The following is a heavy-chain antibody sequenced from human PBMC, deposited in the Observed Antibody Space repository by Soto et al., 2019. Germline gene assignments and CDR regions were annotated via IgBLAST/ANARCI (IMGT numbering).Heavy chain of an antibody. CDR3: VRDGTKTLRDWFDP. Sequence: SETLSLTCTVSGASISGFYWSWIRKSAGKGLEWIGRIYATGTTDYNPSVKSRVMMSVDTSKKQFSLKLRSVTAADTAVYYCVRDGTKTLRDWFDPWGQGISVTVSS. CDR2: IYATGTT. J-gene: IGHJ5*02. V-gene: IGHV4-4*07. D-gene: IGHD1-7*01. CDR1: GASISGFY.